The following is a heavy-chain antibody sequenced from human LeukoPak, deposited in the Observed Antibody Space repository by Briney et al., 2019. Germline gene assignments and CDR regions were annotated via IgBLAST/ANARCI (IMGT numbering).Heavy chain of an antibody. CDR2: IYNSGST. CDR3: ARVPPYCGGDCYFDY. J-gene: IGHJ4*02. V-gene: IGHV4-59*01. CDR1: GGSISSYY. Sequence: SETLSLTCTVSGGSISSYYWSWIRQPPGKGLEWIGYIYNSGSTNYNPPLTSRVTISVDTSKNQFSLKLSSVTAADTAVYYCARVPPYCGGDCYFDYWGQGTLVTVSA. D-gene: IGHD2-21*02.